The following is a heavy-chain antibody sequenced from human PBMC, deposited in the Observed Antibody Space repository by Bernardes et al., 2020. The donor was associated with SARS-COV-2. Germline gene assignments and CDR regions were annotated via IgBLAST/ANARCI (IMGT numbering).Heavy chain of an antibody. Sequence: APLSRTGTVSGGSISRYYWSWIRPPPGKGLEWIGYIYYSGSTNYNPSLKSRVTISVDTSKNQFSLKLSSVTAADTAVYYCARAEYYLAAAGSFDYWGQGTLVTVSS. CDR3: ARAEYYLAAAGSFDY. CDR2: IYYSGST. J-gene: IGHJ4*02. CDR1: GGSISRYY. D-gene: IGHD6-13*01. V-gene: IGHV4-59*01.